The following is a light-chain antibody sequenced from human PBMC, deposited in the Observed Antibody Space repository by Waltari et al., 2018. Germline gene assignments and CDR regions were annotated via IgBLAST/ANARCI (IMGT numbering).Light chain of an antibody. V-gene: IGKV1-5*03. J-gene: IGKJ4*01. CDR3: QQYKSYPLT. CDR2: GAS. CDR1: QSLGTF. Sequence: DIQMTQSPSTLSASVGDRVTISCRASQSLGTFLAWNQQKPGKPPKLLIHGASTLQIGVPSRFSGSGSGTEFTLTISSLQPDDFATYYCQQYKSYPLTFGGGTRVEIK.